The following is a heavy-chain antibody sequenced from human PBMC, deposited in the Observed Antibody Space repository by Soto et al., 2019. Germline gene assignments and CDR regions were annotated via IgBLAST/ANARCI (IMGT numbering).Heavy chain of an antibody. D-gene: IGHD2-15*01. CDR1: GFTFSSYS. V-gene: IGHV3-48*02. J-gene: IGHJ3*02. CDR2: ISSSSSTI. CDR3: ARDGRGARYCSGGSCSDDAFDI. Sequence: GGSLRLSCAASGFTFSSYSMNWVRQAPGKGLEWVSYISSSSSTIYYADSVKGRFTISRDNAKNSLYLQMNSLRDEDTAVYYCARDGRGARYCSGGSCSDDAFDIWCQGTMVTVSS.